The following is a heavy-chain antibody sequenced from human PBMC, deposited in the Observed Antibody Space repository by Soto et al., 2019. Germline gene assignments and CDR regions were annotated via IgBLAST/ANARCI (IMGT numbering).Heavy chain of an antibody. D-gene: IGHD2-15*01. J-gene: IGHJ5*02. Sequence: PSETLSRTCTVSCDSIISSDFYWGWVRQAPGKGLELIGSMFYLGSSCYNPSLKSRVTMSVDTSKNQFSLRLRSVTAADTALYFFAGHSLALRNNSSLDPRGRGT. CDR3: AGHSLALRNNSSLDP. V-gene: IGHV4-39*01. CDR2: MFYLGSS. CDR1: CDSIISSDFY.